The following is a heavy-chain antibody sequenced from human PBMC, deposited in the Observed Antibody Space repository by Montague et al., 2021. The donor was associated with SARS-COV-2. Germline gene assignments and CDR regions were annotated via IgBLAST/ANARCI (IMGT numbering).Heavy chain of an antibody. CDR1: GFTFSSYA. V-gene: IGHV3-30-3*01. Sequence: SLRLSCAASGFTFSSYAMHWVRQAPGKGLEWVAVISYDGSNKYYADSVKGRFTISRDNSKNTLYLQMNSLRAEDTAVYYCARSLLWFGEPPGYRGQGTLVTVSS. CDR2: ISYDGSNK. CDR3: ARSLLWFGEPPGY. J-gene: IGHJ4*02. D-gene: IGHD3-10*01.